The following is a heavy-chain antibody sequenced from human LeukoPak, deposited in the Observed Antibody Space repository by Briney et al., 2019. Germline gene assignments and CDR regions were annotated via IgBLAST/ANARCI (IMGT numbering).Heavy chain of an antibody. D-gene: IGHD6-19*01. CDR3: AKTVRQWLANDAFAI. CDR2: IYSSGST. Sequence: SETLSLTCTVSGGSISGYYWTWIRQPPGKGLEWIGYIYSSGSTNYNPSLGSRVTISVDTSKNQFSLRLSSVTAADTAAYYCAKTVRQWLANDAFAIWGQGTVVTVSS. CDR1: GGSISGYY. J-gene: IGHJ3*02. V-gene: IGHV4-59*01.